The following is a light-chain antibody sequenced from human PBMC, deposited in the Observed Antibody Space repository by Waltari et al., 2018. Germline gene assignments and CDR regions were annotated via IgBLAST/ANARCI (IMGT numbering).Light chain of an antibody. CDR1: SGHSSNV. V-gene: IGLV4-69*01. Sequence: QLVLTQSPSASAPLGASVKLTCTLSSGHSSNVIAWLQQKPEKGPRYLMKVNSDGSNSKGDKIPDRFSGSSSGTEHYLTISSLQSEDEADYYCQTGGHGTWVFGGGTKLTVL. J-gene: IGLJ3*02. CDR2: VNSDGSN. CDR3: QTGGHGTWV.